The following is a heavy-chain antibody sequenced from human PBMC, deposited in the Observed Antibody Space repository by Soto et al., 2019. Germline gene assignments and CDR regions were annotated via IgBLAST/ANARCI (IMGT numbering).Heavy chain of an antibody. CDR3: ARSLHVDGSAGNY. Sequence: GGSLRLSCAASGFTFSSYGMHWVRQAPGKGLEWVAVIWYDGSNKYYADSVKGRFTISRDNSKNTLYLQMNSLRAEDTAVYYCARSLHVDGSAGNYWGQGTLVTVSS. CDR1: GFTFSSYG. J-gene: IGHJ4*02. CDR2: IWYDGSNK. D-gene: IGHD1-26*01. V-gene: IGHV3-33*01.